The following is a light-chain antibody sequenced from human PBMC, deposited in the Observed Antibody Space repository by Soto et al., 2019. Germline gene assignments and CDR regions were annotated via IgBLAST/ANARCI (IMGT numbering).Light chain of an antibody. Sequence: SYELTQPPSVSVAPGQTARITCGGNNIESKSVHWYQQRPGQAPVLVVHGDSDRPSGIPERISGSNSGNTATLTISRVEAGDEAEYYCQVWDGLSDHVIFGGGTKLTVL. V-gene: IGLV3-21*02. J-gene: IGLJ2*01. CDR3: QVWDGLSDHVI. CDR1: NIESKS. CDR2: GDS.